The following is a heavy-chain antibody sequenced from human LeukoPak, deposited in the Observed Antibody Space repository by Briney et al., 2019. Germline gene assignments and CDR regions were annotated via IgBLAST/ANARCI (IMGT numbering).Heavy chain of an antibody. D-gene: IGHD3-3*01. J-gene: IGHJ5*02. CDR2: INHSGST. CDR1: GGSFSGYY. Sequence: SGTLSLTCAVYGGSFSGYYWSWIRQPPGKGLEWIGEINHSGSTNYNPSLKSRVTISVDTSKYQFSLKLSSVTAADTAVYYCARGARYYDFWSGYGNWFDPWGQGTLVTVSS. CDR3: ARGARYYDFWSGYGNWFDP. V-gene: IGHV4-34*01.